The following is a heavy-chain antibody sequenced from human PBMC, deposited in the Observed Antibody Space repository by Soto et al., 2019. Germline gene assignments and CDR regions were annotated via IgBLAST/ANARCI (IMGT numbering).Heavy chain of an antibody. CDR2: IIPIFGTA. Sequence: QVQLVQSGAEVKKPGSSVKVSYKASGGTFSSYAISWVRQAPGQGLEWMGGIIPIFGTANYAQKFQGRVTITADESTSTAYMELSSLRSEDTAVYYCARGSYIFTDYYYYYGMDVWGQGTTVTVSS. J-gene: IGHJ6*02. CDR1: GGTFSSYA. V-gene: IGHV1-69*01. D-gene: IGHD3-10*01. CDR3: ARGSYIFTDYYYYYGMDV.